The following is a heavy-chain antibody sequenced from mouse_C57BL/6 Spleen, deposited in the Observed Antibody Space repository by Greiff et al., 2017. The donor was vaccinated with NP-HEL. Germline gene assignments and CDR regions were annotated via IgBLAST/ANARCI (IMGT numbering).Heavy chain of an antibody. V-gene: IGHV1-82*01. D-gene: IGHD1-1*01. CDR2: IYPGDGDT. J-gene: IGHJ2*01. CDR1: GYAFSSSW. CDR3: AREGGYYGSGDY. Sequence: QVQLQQSGPELVKPGASVKISCKASGYAFSSSWMNWVKQRPGKGLEWIGRIYPGDGDTTYNGKFKGKATLTADKSSSTAYMQLSSLTSDDSAVYFCAREGGYYGSGDYWGQGTTLTVSS.